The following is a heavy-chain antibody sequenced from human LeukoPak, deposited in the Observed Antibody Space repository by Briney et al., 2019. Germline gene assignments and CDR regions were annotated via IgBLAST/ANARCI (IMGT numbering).Heavy chain of an antibody. CDR1: GYTFTGYY. CDR2: INPNSGGT. Sequence: SVKVSCKASGYTFTGYYMHWVRQAPGQGLEWMGRINPNSGGTNYAQKFQGRVTMTRDTSTSTAYMELSRLRSDDTAVYYCARDGSGSYYNGFDYWGQGTLVTVSS. D-gene: IGHD3-10*01. J-gene: IGHJ4*02. CDR3: ARDGSGSYYNGFDY. V-gene: IGHV1-2*06.